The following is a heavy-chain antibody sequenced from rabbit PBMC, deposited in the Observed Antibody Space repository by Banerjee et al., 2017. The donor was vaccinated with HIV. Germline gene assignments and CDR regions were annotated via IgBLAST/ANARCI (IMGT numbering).Heavy chain of an antibody. CDR2: IDPVFGST. Sequence: QMKESGGGLVQPGGSLKLSCKASGFDLSTHYMSWVRQDPGKGREWIGFIDPVFGSTYYASWVNGRFTISSHNAQNTLYLHLNSLTAADTATYFCARGGDYTYGYGGYVYGLWGPCTLVTVS. D-gene: IGHD6-1*01. CDR3: ARGGDYTYGYGGYVYGL. J-gene: IGHJ4*01. V-gene: IGHV1S7*01. CDR1: GFDLSTHY.